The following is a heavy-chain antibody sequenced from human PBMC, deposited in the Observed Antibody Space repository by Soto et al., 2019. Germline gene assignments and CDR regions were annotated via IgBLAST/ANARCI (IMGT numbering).Heavy chain of an antibody. Sequence: QVRLVQSGTVVTEPGASVKVSCKASGYTFSTYYISWVRQAPGQGLQWLGWISGFNGNTFSPQEVQDRVVMTMDTSTTTAYMELTSLRAADTDVYDCARDDAISGRARAFDGLGQGTLVIVSS. J-gene: IGHJ3*01. D-gene: IGHD6-25*01. V-gene: IGHV1-18*01. CDR1: GYTFSTYY. CDR2: ISGFNGNT. CDR3: ARDDAISGRARAFDG.